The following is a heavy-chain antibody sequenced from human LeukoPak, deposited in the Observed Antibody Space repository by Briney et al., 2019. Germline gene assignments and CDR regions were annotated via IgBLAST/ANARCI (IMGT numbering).Heavy chain of an antibody. D-gene: IGHD3-22*01. V-gene: IGHV3-9*03. J-gene: IGHJ4*02. CDR1: GFTFDDYA. Sequence: PGGSLRLSCAASGFTFDDYAMHWVRQAPGKGLEWVSGISWNSGSIGYADSVKGRFTISRDNAKNSLYLQMNSLRAEDIALYYCAKEDYYDSSGYYYPYFDYWGQGTLVTVSS. CDR2: ISWNSGSI. CDR3: AKEDYYDSSGYYYPYFDY.